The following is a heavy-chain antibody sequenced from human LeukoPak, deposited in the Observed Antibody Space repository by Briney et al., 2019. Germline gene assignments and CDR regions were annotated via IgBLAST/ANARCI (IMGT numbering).Heavy chain of an antibody. J-gene: IGHJ4*02. V-gene: IGHV4-59*08. CDR1: GDSINSYY. D-gene: IGHD5-18*01. CDR2: IYYSGST. Sequence: SETLSLSCTVSGDSINSYYWSWTRQPPGKGLEWIGYIYYSGSTKYNPSIKSRVTISVDTSKNQFSLKLSSVTAADTAVYYCARSLRGYRFATDYWGQGTLVPVSS. CDR3: ARSLRGYRFATDY.